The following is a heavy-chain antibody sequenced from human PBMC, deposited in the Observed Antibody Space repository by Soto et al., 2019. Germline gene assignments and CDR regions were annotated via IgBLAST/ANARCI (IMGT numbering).Heavy chain of an antibody. CDR1: GGSISTYY. V-gene: IGHV4-59*01. Sequence: KSSETLSLTXTVSGGSISTYYWSWIRQPPGGTLEWIGYIYASGATTYNPSLESRVTMSVDMPNNEFSLELTSLTAADTPVYYCARKSLRAYAFDIWGQGTMVTVSS. J-gene: IGHJ3*02. CDR2: IYASGAT. CDR3: ARKSLRAYAFDI. D-gene: IGHD4-17*01.